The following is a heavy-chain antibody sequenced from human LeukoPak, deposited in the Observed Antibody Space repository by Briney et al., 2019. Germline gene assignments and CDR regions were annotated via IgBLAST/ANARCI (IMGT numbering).Heavy chain of an antibody. V-gene: IGHV3-23*01. Sequence: GGSLTLSCAASGFTFSSYAMNWVRQAPGKGLEWVSSISSSGDRTSYEASVKGRFTISRDDSKNMLFLQMDSLRVEDTAVYYCARDRAAADPWGQGTLVTVSS. CDR3: ARDRAAADP. J-gene: IGHJ5*02. D-gene: IGHD6-13*01. CDR1: GFTFSSYA. CDR2: ISSSGDRT.